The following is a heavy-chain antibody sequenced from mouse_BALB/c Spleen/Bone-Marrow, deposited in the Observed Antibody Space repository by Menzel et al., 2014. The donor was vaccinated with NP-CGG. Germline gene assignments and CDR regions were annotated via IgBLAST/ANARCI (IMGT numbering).Heavy chain of an antibody. CDR3: ARLLTGTDYAMDC. CDR1: GFTFSSYA. CDR2: IGSSGRYT. J-gene: IGHJ4*01. Sequence: EVHLVESGGDLVKPGGSLKLSCAASGFTFSSYAMSWIRQTPEKRLEWVATIGSSGRYTYYPDSVRGRFTISRDNAKNTLYLQMSSLRSEDTAMYYCARLLTGTDYAMDCWGQGSLVT. V-gene: IGHV5-9-3*01. D-gene: IGHD4-1*01.